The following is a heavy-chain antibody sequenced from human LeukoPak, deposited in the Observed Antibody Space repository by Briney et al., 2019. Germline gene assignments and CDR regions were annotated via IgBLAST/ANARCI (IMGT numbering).Heavy chain of an antibody. D-gene: IGHD2-2*01. CDR1: GGTFSSYA. V-gene: IGHV1-69*13. CDR2: IIPIFGTA. CDR3: ARDRANCSSTSCYVRWVGWFDP. J-gene: IGHJ5*02. Sequence: SVKVSCKASGGTFSSYAISWVRQAPGQGLEWMGGIIPIFGTANYAQKFQGRVTITADESTSTAYMELSSLRSEDTAVYYCARDRANCSSTSCYVRWVGWFDPWGQGTLVTVSS.